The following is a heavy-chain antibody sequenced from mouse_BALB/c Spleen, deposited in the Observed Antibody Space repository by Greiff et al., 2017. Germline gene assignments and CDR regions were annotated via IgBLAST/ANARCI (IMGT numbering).Heavy chain of an antibody. D-gene: IGHD2-1*01. J-gene: IGHJ4*01. CDR1: GYSFTDYN. Sequence: EVKLMESGPELVKPGASVKVSCKASGYSFTDYNMYWVKQSHGKSLEWIGYIDPYNGGTSYNQKFKGKATLTVDKSSSTAFMHLNSLTSEDSAVYYCARSHYYGKGVAMDYWGQGTSVTVSS. V-gene: IGHV1S135*01. CDR3: ARSHYYGKGVAMDY. CDR2: IDPYNGGT.